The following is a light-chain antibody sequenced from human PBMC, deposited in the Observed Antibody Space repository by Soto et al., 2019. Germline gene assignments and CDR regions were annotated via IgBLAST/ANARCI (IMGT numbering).Light chain of an antibody. CDR2: GAS. CDR1: QTVSSN. V-gene: IGKV3-15*01. CDR3: QQYNNRFIT. J-gene: IGKJ5*01. Sequence: EIGMTQSPAAVSVSPGERATLSCRASQTVSSNLAWYQQKPGQAPRLLIYGASTRATGIPARFSGSGSGTEFTLTISSLQSEDFAVYYCQQYNNRFITFGQGTRLAIK.